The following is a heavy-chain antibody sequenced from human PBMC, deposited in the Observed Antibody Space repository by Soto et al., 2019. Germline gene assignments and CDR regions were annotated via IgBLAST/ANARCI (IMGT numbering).Heavy chain of an antibody. J-gene: IGHJ6*02. CDR3: ARRGGVTTRRRFDYYYYGMDV. CDR2: IIPIFGTA. V-gene: IGHV1-69*12. CDR1: GGTFSSYA. D-gene: IGHD4-4*01. Sequence: QVQLVQSGAEVKKPGSSVKVSCKASGGTFSSYAISWVRQAPGQGLEWMGGIIPIFGTANYAQKFQGRVTITADESTSXAXMXXSSLRSEDTAVYYCARRGGVTTRRRFDYYYYGMDVWGQGTTVTVSS.